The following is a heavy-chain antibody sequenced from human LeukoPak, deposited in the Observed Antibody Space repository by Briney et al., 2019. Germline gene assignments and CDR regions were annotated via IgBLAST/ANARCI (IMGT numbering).Heavy chain of an antibody. CDR2: MYPNSGNT. J-gene: IGHJ4*02. CDR3: ARHLGYCSGGSCGLGEFDY. CDR1: GYTFTSYD. V-gene: IGHV1-8*01. Sequence: ASVKVSCKASGYTFTSYDINWVRQATGQGLEWMGWMYPNSGNTGYAQKFQGRVTMTRNTSISTAYMELSSLRSEDTAVYYCARHLGYCSGGSCGLGEFDYWGQGTLVTVSS. D-gene: IGHD2-15*01.